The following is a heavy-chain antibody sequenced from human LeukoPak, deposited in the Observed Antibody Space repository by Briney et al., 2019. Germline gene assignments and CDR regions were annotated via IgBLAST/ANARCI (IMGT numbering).Heavy chain of an antibody. D-gene: IGHD3-9*01. CDR2: ISYDGSNK. Sequence: GGSLRLSCAASGFTFSSYAMHWVRQAPGKGLEWVAVISYDGSNKYYADSVKGRFTISRDNSKNTLYLQMNTLRVEDTAVYYCAKWGDYDILTGYYDSDYWGHGTLVTVSS. CDR3: AKWGDYDILTGYYDSDY. J-gene: IGHJ4*01. CDR1: GFTFSSYA. V-gene: IGHV3-30-3*02.